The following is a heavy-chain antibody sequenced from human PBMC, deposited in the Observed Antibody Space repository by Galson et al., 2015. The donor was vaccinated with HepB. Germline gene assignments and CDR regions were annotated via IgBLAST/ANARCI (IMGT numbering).Heavy chain of an antibody. J-gene: IGHJ5*02. V-gene: IGHV1-46*03. CDR3: ARVITARGGWFDP. CDR1: GYTFTSYY. CDR2: INPSGGST. Sequence: SVKVSCKASGYTFTSYYMHWVRQAPGQGLEWMGIINPSGGSTSYAQKFQGRVTMTRDTSTSTVYMELSSLRSEDTAVYYCARVITARGGWFDPWGQGTLVTVSS. D-gene: IGHD6-13*01.